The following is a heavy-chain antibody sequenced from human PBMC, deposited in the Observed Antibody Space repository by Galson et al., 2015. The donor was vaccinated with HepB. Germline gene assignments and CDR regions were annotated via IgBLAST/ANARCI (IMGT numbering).Heavy chain of an antibody. V-gene: IGHV3-30*18. CDR1: GFTFSSTG. CDR3: AKNSPRGYSYGLDY. CDR2: ISYDGSSQ. Sequence: SLRLSCAASGFTFSSTGMHWVRQAPGKGPEWVALISYDGSSQYYVDSVKGRFTISRDNSKNTLYLQMNSLRTEDTAVYYCAKNSPRGYSYGLDYWGQGTLVTVSS. J-gene: IGHJ4*02. D-gene: IGHD5-18*01.